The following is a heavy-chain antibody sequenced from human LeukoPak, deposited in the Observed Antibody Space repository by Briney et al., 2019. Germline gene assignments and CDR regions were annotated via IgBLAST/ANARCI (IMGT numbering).Heavy chain of an antibody. CDR1: GGSISSGSYY. CDR2: IYTSGST. J-gene: IGHJ5*02. CDR3: ARGGSYLYWFDP. Sequence: SETLSLTCTVSGGSISSGSYYWSWIRKPAGKGLEWIGRIYTSGSTNYNPSLKSRVTISVDTSKNQFSLKLSSVTAAVTAVYYCARGGSYLYWFDPWGQGTLDTVSS. V-gene: IGHV4-61*02. D-gene: IGHD1-26*01.